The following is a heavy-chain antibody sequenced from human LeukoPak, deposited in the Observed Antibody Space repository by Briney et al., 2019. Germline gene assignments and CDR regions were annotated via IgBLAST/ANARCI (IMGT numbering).Heavy chain of an antibody. V-gene: IGHV4-61*02. CDR3: ARDRLGIPGEAFDI. CDR2: IYTSGST. D-gene: IGHD7-27*01. CDR1: GGSISSGSYY. Sequence: SETLSLTCTVSGGSISSGSYYWSWIRQPAGKGLEWIERIYTSGSTNYNPSLKSRVTISVDTSKNQFSLKLSSVTAADTAVYYCARDRLGIPGEAFDIWGQGTMVTVSS. J-gene: IGHJ3*02.